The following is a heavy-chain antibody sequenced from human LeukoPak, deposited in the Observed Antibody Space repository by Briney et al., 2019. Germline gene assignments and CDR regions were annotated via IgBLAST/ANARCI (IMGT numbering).Heavy chain of an antibody. CDR1: GFTFSDYY. D-gene: IGHD1-26*01. Sequence: KPGGSLRLSCAASGFTFSDYYMSWIRQAPGKGLEWVSYISSSGSTIYYADSVKGRFTISRDNAKNSLYLQMNSLRAEDTAVYYCARDSLKRPIVGATTGVDYWGQGTLVIVSP. V-gene: IGHV3-11*04. CDR2: ISSSGSTI. CDR3: ARDSLKRPIVGATTGVDY. J-gene: IGHJ4*02.